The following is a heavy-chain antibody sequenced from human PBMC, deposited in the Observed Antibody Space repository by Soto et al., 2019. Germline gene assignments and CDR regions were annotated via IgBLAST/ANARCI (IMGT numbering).Heavy chain of an antibody. CDR3: ARITSSRNCISKHCYSVARFDP. CDR2: IDPSDSHA. CDR1: GNTFSTYC. J-gene: IGHJ5*01. D-gene: IGHD6-13*01. Sequence: PAESLTTCCQGSGNTFSTYCISWVLQMPGKDLQCTPTIDPSDSHANYSHSFQGHVSMSVDKSIGTAYLKWSGLKASDSAMYYCARITSSRNCISKHCYSVARFDPWGQGTLVTVSS. V-gene: IGHV5-10-1*01.